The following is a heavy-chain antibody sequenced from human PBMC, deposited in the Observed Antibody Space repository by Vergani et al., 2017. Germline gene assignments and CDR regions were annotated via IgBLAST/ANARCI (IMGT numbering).Heavy chain of an antibody. CDR1: GYTFTGYY. Sequence: QVQLVQSGAEVKKPGASVKVSCKASGYTFTGYYMHWVRQAPGQGLEWMGWINPNSGGTNYAQKFQGRVTMTRDTSISTAYMELNSLTSEDTAVYYCARGYYGSGSLYYFDYWGQGTLVSVSS. V-gene: IGHV1-2*02. J-gene: IGHJ4*02. CDR2: INPNSGGT. CDR3: ARGYYGSGSLYYFDY. D-gene: IGHD3-10*01.